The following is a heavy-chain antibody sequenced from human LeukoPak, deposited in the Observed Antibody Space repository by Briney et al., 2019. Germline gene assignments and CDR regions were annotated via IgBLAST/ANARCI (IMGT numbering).Heavy chain of an antibody. V-gene: IGHV4-59*12. CDR3: ARGHVRSGYPFDY. CDR1: GGSISSYY. CDR2: IYHSGST. D-gene: IGHD3-22*01. J-gene: IGHJ4*02. Sequence: SETLSLTCTVSGGSISSYYWSWIRQPPGKGLEWIGYIYHSGSTYYNPSLKSRVTISVDRSKNQFSLKLSSVTAADTAVYCCARGHVRSGYPFDYWGQGTLVTVSS.